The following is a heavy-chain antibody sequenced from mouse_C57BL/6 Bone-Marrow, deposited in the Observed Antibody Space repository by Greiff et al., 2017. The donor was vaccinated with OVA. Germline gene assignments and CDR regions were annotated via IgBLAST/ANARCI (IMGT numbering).Heavy chain of an antibody. V-gene: IGHV1-72*01. CDR1: GYTFTSYW. J-gene: IGHJ4*01. Sequence: VQLQQPGAELVKPGASVKLSCKASGYTFTSYWMHWVKQRPGRGLEWIGRIDPNSGGTKYNEKFKSKATLTADKPSSTAYMQLSSLTSEDSAVDYGARCRYYFSMDYWGQGTSVTVSS. CDR2: IDPNSGGT. CDR3: ARCRYYFSMDY.